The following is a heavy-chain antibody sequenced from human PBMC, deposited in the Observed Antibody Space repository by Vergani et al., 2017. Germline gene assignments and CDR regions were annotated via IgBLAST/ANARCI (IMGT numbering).Heavy chain of an antibody. CDR1: EFTFSNYA. CDR2: ISGSGGSI. V-gene: IGHV3-23*01. J-gene: IGHJ4*02. Sequence: EVQLLESGGGLVQPGGSLRLTCAASEFTFSNYAMNWVRQAPGKGLEWVSGISGSGGSIYYADSVKGRFTISRDNAKNSLYLQMNSLRAEDTAVYYCARGGTRGYSGYGDYWGQGTLVTVSS. CDR3: ARGGTRGYSGYGDY. D-gene: IGHD5-12*01.